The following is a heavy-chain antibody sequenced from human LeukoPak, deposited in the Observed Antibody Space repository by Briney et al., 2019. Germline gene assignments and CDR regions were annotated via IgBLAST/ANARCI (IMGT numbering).Heavy chain of an antibody. CDR1: GYTFTSYG. CDR3: ARATYYYDSSGYYHPGYFDY. D-gene: IGHD3-22*01. J-gene: IGHJ4*02. Sequence: GASVKVSFKASGYTFTSYGISWVRQAPGQGLEWMGWISAYNGNTNYAQKLQGRVTMTTDTSTSTAYMELRSLRSDDTAVYYCARATYYYDSSGYYHPGYFDYWGQGTLVTVSS. V-gene: IGHV1-18*01. CDR2: ISAYNGNT.